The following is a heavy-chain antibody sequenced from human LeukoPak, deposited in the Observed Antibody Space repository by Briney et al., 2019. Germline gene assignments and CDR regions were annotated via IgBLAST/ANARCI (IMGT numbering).Heavy chain of an antibody. Sequence: SETLSLTCAVYGGSFSGYYWSWIRQPPGEGLEWIGEINHSGSTNYNPSLKSRVTISVDTSKNQFSLKLSSVTAADTAVYYCARGWSRGATGWGQGTLVTVSS. V-gene: IGHV4-34*01. D-gene: IGHD1-26*01. CDR2: INHSGST. J-gene: IGHJ4*02. CDR3: ARGWSRGATG. CDR1: GGSFSGYY.